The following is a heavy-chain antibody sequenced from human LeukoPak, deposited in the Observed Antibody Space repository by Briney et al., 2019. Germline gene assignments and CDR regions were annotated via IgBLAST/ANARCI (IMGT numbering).Heavy chain of an antibody. Sequence: GGSLRLSCAASGFTFSSYEMNWVRQAPGKGLEGLSYIYNNGESIFYADSVKGRFTISRDNAKNSLYLQMSSLRAEDTAVYYCARERVHCGGDCLDYWGQGTLVTVSS. J-gene: IGHJ4*02. CDR2: IYNNGESI. D-gene: IGHD2-21*01. CDR1: GFTFSSYE. V-gene: IGHV3-48*03. CDR3: ARERVHCGGDCLDY.